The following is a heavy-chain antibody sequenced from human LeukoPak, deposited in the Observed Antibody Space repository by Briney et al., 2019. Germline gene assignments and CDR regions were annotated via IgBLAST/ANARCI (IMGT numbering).Heavy chain of an antibody. D-gene: IGHD6-19*01. CDR3: AREGEKWLAPDY. J-gene: IGHJ4*02. CDR2: ISPSGGST. V-gene: IGHV1-46*01. CDR1: GYTFTSNY. Sequence: ASVKVSCKAFGYTFTSNYMHWVRQAPGQGPEWMGVISPSGGSTTYAQKFQGRVTLTRDMSTSTDYLELSSLRSEDTAVYYCAREGEKWLAPDYWGQGTLVTVSS.